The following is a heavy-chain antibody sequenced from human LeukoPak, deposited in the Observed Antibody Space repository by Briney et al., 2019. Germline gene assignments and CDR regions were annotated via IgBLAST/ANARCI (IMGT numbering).Heavy chain of an antibody. CDR2: ISYDGSNK. V-gene: IGHV3-30*18. J-gene: IGHJ5*02. CDR1: GFTFSSYG. Sequence: PGRSLRLSCAVSGFTFSSYGMHWVRQAPGKGLEWVAVISYDGSNKYYADSVKGRFTISRDNSKNTLYLQMNSLRAEDTAVYYCAKDDYGDYAGGYNWFDPWGQGTLVTVSS. CDR3: AKDDYGDYAGGYNWFDP. D-gene: IGHD4-17*01.